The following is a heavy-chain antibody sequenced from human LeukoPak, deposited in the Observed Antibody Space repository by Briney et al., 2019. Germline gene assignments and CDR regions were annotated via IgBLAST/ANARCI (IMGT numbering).Heavy chain of an antibody. J-gene: IGHJ4*02. CDR1: GFTFRSYG. CDR2: IRYDGGDD. Sequence: GGPLRLFCAASGFTFRSYGMHWVRQPAGKGLDWVSFIRYDGGDDRLEDSVKGRFTISRDNSKKTVYLEMNSLRTEDTAVYYCAKDESESDGTFDYWGQGALVTVAS. V-gene: IGHV3-30*02. D-gene: IGHD2-15*01. CDR3: AKDESESDGTFDY.